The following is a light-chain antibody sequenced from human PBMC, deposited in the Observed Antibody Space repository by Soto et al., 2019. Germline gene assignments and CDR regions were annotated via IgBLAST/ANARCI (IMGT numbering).Light chain of an antibody. CDR2: DVS. Sequence: QSALTQPASVSGSPGQSITISCTGTGSDVGGYNYVSWYQQHPGKAPKVMIYDVSNRPSGVSNRFSGSKSGNTASLTISGLQAEDEDDYYCISYTRASTPLVFGGGTKLTVL. J-gene: IGLJ2*01. CDR3: ISYTRASTPLV. CDR1: GSDVGGYNY. V-gene: IGLV2-14*01.